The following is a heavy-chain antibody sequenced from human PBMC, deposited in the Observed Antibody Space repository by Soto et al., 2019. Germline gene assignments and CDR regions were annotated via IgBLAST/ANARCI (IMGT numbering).Heavy chain of an antibody. D-gene: IGHD6-6*01. V-gene: IGHV1-18*01. CDR1: GYTFTSYG. Sequence: GASVKVSCKASGYTFTSYGISWVRQAPGQGLEWMGWISAYNGNTNYAQKLQGRVTMTTDTSTSTAYMELRSLRSDDTAVYYCARDQEYSSSSRYFHHWGQGTLVTVPS. CDR3: ARDQEYSSSSRYFHH. J-gene: IGHJ1*01. CDR2: ISAYNGNT.